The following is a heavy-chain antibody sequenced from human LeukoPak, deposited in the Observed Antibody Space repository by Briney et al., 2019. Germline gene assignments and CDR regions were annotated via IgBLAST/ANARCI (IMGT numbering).Heavy chain of an antibody. CDR1: GGSISSSSYY. CDR2: IYYSGST. CDR3: ARLAPDPREYSSGWTDY. J-gene: IGHJ4*02. V-gene: IGHV4-39*01. D-gene: IGHD6-19*01. Sequence: SETLSLTCTVSGGSISSSSYYWGWIRQPPGKGLEWIGSIYYSGSTYYNPSLKSRVTISVDTSKNQFSLKLSSVTAADTAVYYCARLAPDPREYSSGWTDYWGQGTLVTVSS.